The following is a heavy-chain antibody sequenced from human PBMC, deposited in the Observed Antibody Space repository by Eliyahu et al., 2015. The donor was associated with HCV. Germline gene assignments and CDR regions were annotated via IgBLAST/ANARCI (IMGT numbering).Heavy chain of an antibody. CDR1: GFTFGDYA. CDR2: IRSKAYGGTT. V-gene: IGHV3-49*03. D-gene: IGHD4-17*01. Sequence: EVQLVESGGGLVQPGRSLRLSCTASGFTFGDYAMSWFRQAPGKGLEWVGFIRSKAYGGTTEYAASVKGRFTISRDDSKSIAYLQMNSLKTEDTAVYYCTRDLDYGDYEGPGYWGQGTLVTVSS. CDR3: TRDLDYGDYEGPGY. J-gene: IGHJ4*02.